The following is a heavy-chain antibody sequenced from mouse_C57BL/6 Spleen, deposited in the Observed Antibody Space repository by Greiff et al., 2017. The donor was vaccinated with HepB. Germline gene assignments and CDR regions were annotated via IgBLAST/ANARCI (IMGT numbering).Heavy chain of an antibody. CDR2: ISDGGSYT. CDR1: GFTFSSYA. CDR3: ARENSPYFDY. V-gene: IGHV5-4*01. J-gene: IGHJ2*01. Sequence: EVKVVESGGGLVKPGGSLKLSCAASGFTFSSYAMSWVRQTPEKRLEWVATISDGGSYTYYPDNVKGRFTISRDNAKNNLYLQMSHLKSEDTAMYYCARENSPYFDYWGQGTTLTVSS.